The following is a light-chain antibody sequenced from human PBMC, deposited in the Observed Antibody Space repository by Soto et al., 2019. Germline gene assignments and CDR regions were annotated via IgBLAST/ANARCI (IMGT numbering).Light chain of an antibody. CDR1: SSNIGAGYD. Sequence: QSVLTQPPSVSGAPGQRVTISCTGSSSNIGAGYDVHWYHQLPGTAPKLLIYGNSNRPSGVPDRFSGSKSGTSASLAITGLQAEDEADYYCQSYDISLSVVVFGGGTKLTVL. V-gene: IGLV1-40*01. CDR3: QSYDISLSVVV. CDR2: GNS. J-gene: IGLJ2*01.